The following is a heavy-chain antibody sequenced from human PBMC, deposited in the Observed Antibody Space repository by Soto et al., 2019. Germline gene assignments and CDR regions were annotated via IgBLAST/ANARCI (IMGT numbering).Heavy chain of an antibody. CDR3: ARRRTSYGMDV. CDR1: GRSTSTYNYY. CDR2: IDYSGST. V-gene: IGHV4-39*01. J-gene: IGHJ6*02. Sequence: PSETLSLSCAVSGRSTSTYNYYWGCIRQPPGNGLEWIGSIDYSGSTYYNPHLKSPVTISLDASKNQFSLKVSSGTAPDTAVYYCARRRTSYGMDVWGQGTTVT.